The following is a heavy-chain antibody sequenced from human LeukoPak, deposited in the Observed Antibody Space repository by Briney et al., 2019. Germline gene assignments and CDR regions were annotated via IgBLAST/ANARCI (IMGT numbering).Heavy chain of an antibody. J-gene: IGHJ4*02. CDR3: ARDRSAFSGYDFFDY. Sequence: GGSLRLSCAASGFTFSSYSMNWARQAPGKGLEWVSYISNRGSTIYYADSVKGRFTISRDNAKNSLYLQMNSLRAEDTAVYYCARDRSAFSGYDFFDYWGQGTLVTVSS. D-gene: IGHD5-12*01. V-gene: IGHV3-48*04. CDR1: GFTFSSYS. CDR2: ISNRGSTI.